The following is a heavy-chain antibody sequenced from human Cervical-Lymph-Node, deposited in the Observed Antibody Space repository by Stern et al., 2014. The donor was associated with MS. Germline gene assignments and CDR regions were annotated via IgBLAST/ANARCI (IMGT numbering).Heavy chain of an antibody. CDR1: GASFSDYS. J-gene: IGHJ3*01. CDR3: ARERKEERSARLLVSFDV. D-gene: IGHD1-1*01. V-gene: IGHV4-34*01. CDR2: INSSRAT. Sequence: QVQLQECGAGLLRPSETLSLTCAVHGASFSDYSWSWIRQTPGKGLEWIGGINSSRATNYNPSFMSRATLPLDPSRNKSSMKLSSLTAADTAMYYCARERKEERSARLLVSFDVWGQGTLVTVSS.